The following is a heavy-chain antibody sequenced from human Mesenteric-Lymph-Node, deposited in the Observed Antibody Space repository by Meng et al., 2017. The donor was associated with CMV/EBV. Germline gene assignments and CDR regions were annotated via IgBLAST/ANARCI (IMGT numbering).Heavy chain of an antibody. CDR3: AAHWGTSRWFDP. V-gene: IGHV3-21*06. J-gene: IGHJ5*02. CDR2: FSISSGYI. D-gene: IGHD3-16*01. CDR1: GFTLSSSG. Sequence: CAVSGFTLSSSGINWVRQAPGKGLEWVSSFSISSGYIFYADSVKGRFTISRDNAKNSLFLHMNSLRVEDTAVYYCAAHWGTSRWFDPWGQGALVTVSS.